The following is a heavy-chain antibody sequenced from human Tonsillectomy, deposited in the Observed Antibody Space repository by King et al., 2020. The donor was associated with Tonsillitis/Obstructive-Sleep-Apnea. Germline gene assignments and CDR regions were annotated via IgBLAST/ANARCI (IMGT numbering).Heavy chain of an antibody. Sequence: VQLVESGGGLVQPGRSLRLSCAASGFTFDDYAMHWVRQAPGKGLEWVSGISWNSGRIAYADSVKGRFTISRDNAKNSLYLQMNSLRAEDTALYYCAKDWEGSGIYSLTFDYWGQGTLVTVSS. CDR3: AKDWEGSGIYSLTFDY. V-gene: IGHV3-9*01. J-gene: IGHJ4*02. CDR1: GFTFDDYA. D-gene: IGHD3-10*01. CDR2: ISWNSGRI.